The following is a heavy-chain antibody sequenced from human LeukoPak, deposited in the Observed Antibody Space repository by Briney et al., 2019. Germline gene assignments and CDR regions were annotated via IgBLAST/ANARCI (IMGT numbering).Heavy chain of an antibody. CDR2: IYHSGST. CDR3: ARVLGSSGWYKTFARFDY. Sequence: SETLSLTCAVSGYSISSGYYWGWIRQPPGKGLEWIGSIYHSGSTCYNPSLKSRVTISVDTSKNQFSLKLSSVTAADTAVYYCARVLGSSGWYKTFARFDYWGKGTLVTVSS. D-gene: IGHD6-19*01. CDR1: GYSISSGYY. J-gene: IGHJ4*02. V-gene: IGHV4-38-2*01.